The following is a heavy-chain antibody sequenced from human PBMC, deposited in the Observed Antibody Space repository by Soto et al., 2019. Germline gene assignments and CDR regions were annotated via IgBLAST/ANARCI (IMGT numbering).Heavy chain of an antibody. D-gene: IGHD3-3*01. CDR3: ARNPSLDGLNWFDP. J-gene: IGHJ5*02. CDR1: GFTFSSYS. CDR2: ISSSSSTI. V-gene: IGHV3-48*01. Sequence: EVQLVESGGGLVQPGGSLRLSCAASGFTFSSYSMNWVRQAPGKGLEWVSYISSSSSTIYYADSVKGRFTISRDNAENSLYLQMNSLRAEDTAVYYCARNPSLDGLNWFDPWGQGTLVTVSS.